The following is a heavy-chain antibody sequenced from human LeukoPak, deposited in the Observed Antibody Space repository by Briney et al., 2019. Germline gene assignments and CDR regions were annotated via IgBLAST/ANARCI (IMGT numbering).Heavy chain of an antibody. J-gene: IGHJ4*02. V-gene: IGHV3-23*01. CDR1: GFTFSNYA. Sequence: GGSLRLSCAASGFTFSNYAMSWVRQAPGKGLEWVSTITGSGGNIYHAYSVRGRFTISRDNSKNILYLQMNRLRAEDTAVYYCARHWDHWGQGTLVTVSS. CDR2: ITGSGGNI. CDR3: ARHWDH.